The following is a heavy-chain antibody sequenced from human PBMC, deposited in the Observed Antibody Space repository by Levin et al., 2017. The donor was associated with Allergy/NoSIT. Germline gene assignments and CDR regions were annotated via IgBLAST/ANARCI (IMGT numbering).Heavy chain of an antibody. J-gene: IGHJ4*02. D-gene: IGHD3-22*01. CDR3: SRDHYDYDRYGYYYALDY. CDR1: GFDFSSYS. CDR2: ITGRSEVI. Sequence: PGGSLRLSCAASGFDFSSYSMNWVRQAPGKGLEWLAHITGRSEVIIYADSVQGRFTVSRDNAKNSMYLQVNSLRAEDTAVYYCSRDHYDYDRYGYYYALDYWGQGTLVTVSS. V-gene: IGHV3-48*01.